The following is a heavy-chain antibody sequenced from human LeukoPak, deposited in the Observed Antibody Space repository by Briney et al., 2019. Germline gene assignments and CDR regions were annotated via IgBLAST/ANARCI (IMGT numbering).Heavy chain of an antibody. J-gene: IGHJ5*02. Sequence: SETLSLTRTVSGVSISSGDYDWGWLRQPPGKGLEWIGYIYYSGSTYYNPSLKSRFTISVDTSKNPFCLKLSSVTAADTAVYYCARGAYDILTGYYRQGWFDPWGQGTLVTVSS. CDR1: GVSISSGDYD. CDR2: IYYSGST. D-gene: IGHD3-9*01. CDR3: ARGAYDILTGYYRQGWFDP. V-gene: IGHV4-30-4*01.